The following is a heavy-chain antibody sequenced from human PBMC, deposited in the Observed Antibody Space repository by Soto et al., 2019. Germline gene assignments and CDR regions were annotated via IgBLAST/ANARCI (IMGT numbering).Heavy chain of an antibody. CDR3: ARGGAIYEFWYNWFDP. CDR1: GYTITGYY. Sequence: GASVKVSCKTSGYTITGYYMHWVRKAPGQGLEWMGWINPNSGGTNYAQKFQGWVTMTRDTSISTAYMELSRLRSDDTAVYYCARGGAIYEFWYNWFDPWGQGTLVTVSS. CDR2: INPNSGGT. V-gene: IGHV1-2*04. J-gene: IGHJ5*02. D-gene: IGHD3-3*01.